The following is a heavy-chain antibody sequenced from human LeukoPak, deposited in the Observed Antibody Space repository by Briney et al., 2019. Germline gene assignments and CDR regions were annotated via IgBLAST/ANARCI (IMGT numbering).Heavy chain of an antibody. J-gene: IGHJ4*02. CDR3: ARGQDFWSGYLSPRFDY. V-gene: IGHV4-4*07. CDR1: GGSISIYY. Sequence: SETLSLTCTVSGGSISIYYWSWIRQPAGKGLEWIGGIYTSGSTNYNPSLKSRVTISVDKSKNQFSLKLSSVTAADTAVYYCARGQDFWSGYLSPRFDYWGQGTLVTVSS. CDR2: IYTSGST. D-gene: IGHD3-3*01.